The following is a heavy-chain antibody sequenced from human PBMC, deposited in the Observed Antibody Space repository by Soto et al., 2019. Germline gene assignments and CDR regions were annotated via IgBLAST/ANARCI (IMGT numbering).Heavy chain of an antibody. CDR3: AKGVLSATIGPYAMDV. D-gene: IGHD3-16*01. J-gene: IGHJ6*02. V-gene: IGHV3-30*18. CDR2: ISYDGNYI. CDR1: GFAFSSYA. Sequence: GGSLRLSCEASGFAFSSYAMHWVRQAPGKGLEWVGVISYDGNYIYYADSVKGRFTISRDNSKNTLYVQVNSLRPEDTAVYYCAKGVLSATIGPYAMDVWGQGTTVTVSS.